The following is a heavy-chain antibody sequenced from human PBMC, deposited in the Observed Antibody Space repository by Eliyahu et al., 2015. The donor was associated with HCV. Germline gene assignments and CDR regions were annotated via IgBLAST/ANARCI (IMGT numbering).Heavy chain of an antibody. CDR1: GFTFNTYE. J-gene: IGHJ4*02. D-gene: IGHD6-13*01. CDR3: VRDRSSSWWDY. Sequence: EVYLVESGGGLVQPGGSLRLSCTASGFTFNTYEMNWVRQAPGKGLEWVXYISSNGYTTYYADSVKGRFTISRDNAKNSLHLQMYSLRVEDTATYYCVRDRSSSWWDYWGQGTLVTVSS. V-gene: IGHV3-48*03. CDR2: ISSNGYTT.